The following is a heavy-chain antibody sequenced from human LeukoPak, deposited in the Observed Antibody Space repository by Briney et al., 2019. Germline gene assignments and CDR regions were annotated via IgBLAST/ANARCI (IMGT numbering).Heavy chain of an antibody. Sequence: PSETLSLTCTVSGYSISSGYYWGWIRQPPGKGLEWIGSIYHSGSTYYNPSLKSRVTISVDTSKNQFSLKLSSVTAADTAVYYCARLRSQPYFDYWGQGIMVTVSS. CDR3: ARLRSQPYFDY. D-gene: IGHD2-15*01. CDR2: IYHSGST. J-gene: IGHJ4*02. CDR1: GYSISSGYY. V-gene: IGHV4-38-2*02.